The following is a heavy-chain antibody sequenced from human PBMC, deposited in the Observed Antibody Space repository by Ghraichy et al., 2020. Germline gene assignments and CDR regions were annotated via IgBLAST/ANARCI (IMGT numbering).Heavy chain of an antibody. CDR2: IYNSGST. V-gene: IGHV4-59*01. D-gene: IGHD6-13*01. Sequence: SQTLSLTCTVSGGSISSYTWSWIRQPPGKGLEWIGYIYNSGSTTYNPSLKSRVTISADTSKNQFSLKLNSVTAADTAVYYCARATSGTGPDYWGQGTLVTVSS. CDR1: GGSISSYT. CDR3: ARATSGTGPDY. J-gene: IGHJ4*01.